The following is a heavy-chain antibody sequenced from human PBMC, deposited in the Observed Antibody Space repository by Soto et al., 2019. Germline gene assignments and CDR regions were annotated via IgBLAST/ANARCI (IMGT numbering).Heavy chain of an antibody. CDR2: IWYDGSNK. Sequence: QVQLVESGGGVVQPGRSLRLSCAASGFTFSSYGMNWVRQAPGKGLEWVAVIWYDGSNKYYADSVKGRFTISRDNSNNTLYLLKNSLRAEDTAVYYCAGKPWRYYYYGLDFWGQGTTVTVSS. CDR3: AGKPWRYYYYGLDF. CDR1: GFTFSSYG. V-gene: IGHV3-33*01. J-gene: IGHJ6*02.